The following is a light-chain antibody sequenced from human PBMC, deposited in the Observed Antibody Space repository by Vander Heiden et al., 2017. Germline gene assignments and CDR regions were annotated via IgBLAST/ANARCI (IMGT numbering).Light chain of an antibody. V-gene: IGKV3-15*01. CDR2: GAS. CDR1: QSLSSS. Sequence: LVMTQSPATLSVSPGVRATLSCRASQSLSSSLAWYQQKPGQAPRLLIYGASTRATSSPARFSGSGSGAEFTLTISSLQSEDFAVYYCQQYNNWTPLTFGGGTKVEIK. J-gene: IGKJ4*01. CDR3: QQYNNWTPLT.